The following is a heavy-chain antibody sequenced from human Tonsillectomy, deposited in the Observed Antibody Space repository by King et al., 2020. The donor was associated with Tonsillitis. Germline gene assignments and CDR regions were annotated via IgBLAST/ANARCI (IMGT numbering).Heavy chain of an antibody. CDR2: NNPNSGGT. CDR1: GYTFTGYY. V-gene: IGHV1-2*02. J-gene: IGHJ5*02. Sequence: QLVQSGAEVKKPGASVKVSCKASGYTFTGYYMHWVRQAPGQGLEWMGWNNPNSGGTNYAQKFQGRVIMTRDTSISTAYMELSSLRSDDTAVYYCARALTYSSGLNFFDPWGQGTLVTVSS. D-gene: IGHD2-15*01. CDR3: ARALTYSSGLNFFDP.